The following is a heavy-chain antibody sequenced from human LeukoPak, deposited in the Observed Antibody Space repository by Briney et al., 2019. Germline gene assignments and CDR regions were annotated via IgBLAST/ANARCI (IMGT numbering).Heavy chain of an antibody. Sequence: GGSLRLSCEASDFIFSRYSMNWVRQALGKGLEWLSHISSSSSTIYYADSVKGPFTISRDNAKNSLYLEMNSLRDEDTAVYYCAREGVQRWLQSPGHFDYWGQGTLVTVSS. D-gene: IGHD5-24*01. CDR1: DFIFSRYS. V-gene: IGHV3-48*02. J-gene: IGHJ4*02. CDR3: AREGVQRWLQSPGHFDY. CDR2: ISSSSSTI.